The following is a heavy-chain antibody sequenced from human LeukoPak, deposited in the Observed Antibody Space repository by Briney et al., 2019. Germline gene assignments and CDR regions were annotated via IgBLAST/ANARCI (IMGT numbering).Heavy chain of an antibody. V-gene: IGHV3-53*01. CDR3: ARENNFGSGMDV. D-gene: IGHD3-10*01. CDR1: GFTVSSNS. CDR2: IYSGGST. Sequence: PGGSLRLSCAASGFTVSSNSMKWVRQAPGKGLQWVSVIYSGGSTYYADSVKGRFTISRDNSKNTLYLQMNSLRAEDTAVYYCARENNFGSGMDVWGQGTTVTVSS. J-gene: IGHJ6*02.